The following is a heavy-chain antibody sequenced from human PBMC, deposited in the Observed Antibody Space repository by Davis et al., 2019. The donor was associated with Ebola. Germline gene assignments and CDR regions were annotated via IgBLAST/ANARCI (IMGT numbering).Heavy chain of an antibody. D-gene: IGHD2-2*01. Sequence: GESLKISCAASGFTFSNYYMHWVRQAPGKGLEWVARTKTDGSTRRYADSVKDRFTISRDNTKNTLDLQMNSLRGEDTAVYYCVRDTSHQLPHWLYYFYGMDVWGQGTTVTVSS. V-gene: IGHV3-74*01. J-gene: IGHJ6*02. CDR3: VRDTSHQLPHWLYYFYGMDV. CDR1: GFTFSNYY. CDR2: TKTDGSTR.